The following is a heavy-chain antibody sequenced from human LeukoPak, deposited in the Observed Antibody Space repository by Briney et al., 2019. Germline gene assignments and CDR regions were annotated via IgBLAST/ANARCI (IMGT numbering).Heavy chain of an antibody. CDR3: ARVGLPAKKNWFDP. Sequence: ASVKVSCKASGYTFTSYYIHWVRQAPGQGLEWMGIINPGAGSTSYAQNFQGRITMTRDTSTSTVYMDLSSLRSEDTAVYYCARVGLPAKKNWFDPWGQGTLVTVSS. CDR2: INPGAGST. V-gene: IGHV1-46*01. CDR1: GYTFTSYY. J-gene: IGHJ5*02. D-gene: IGHD2-2*01.